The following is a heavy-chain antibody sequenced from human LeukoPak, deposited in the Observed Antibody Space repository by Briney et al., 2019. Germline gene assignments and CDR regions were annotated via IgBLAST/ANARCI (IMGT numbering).Heavy chain of an antibody. CDR3: ARDHNYAFDN. CDR1: GFTFSDDS. J-gene: IGHJ4*02. Sequence: GGSLRLSCAASGFTFSDDSMNCVRQAPGRGREWISWVGISSGNTKYAASAKGRFTISGDNGKNSLYVQMNSLRVEDTAVYYCARDHNYAFDNWGQRTLVTLSS. D-gene: IGHD1-1*01. V-gene: IGHV3-48*04. CDR2: VGISSGNT.